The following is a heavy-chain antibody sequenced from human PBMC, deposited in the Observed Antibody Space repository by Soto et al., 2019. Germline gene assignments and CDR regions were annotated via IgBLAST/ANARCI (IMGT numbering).Heavy chain of an antibody. Sequence: SETLSLTCTVSGGSISSYYWSWIRQPPGKGLEWIGYIYYSGSTNYNPSLKSRVTISVDTSKNQFSLKLSSVTAADTAVYYCARVTVTTPQDAFDIWGQGTMVTVSS. CDR3: ARVTVTTPQDAFDI. J-gene: IGHJ3*02. V-gene: IGHV4-59*01. CDR2: IYYSGST. D-gene: IGHD4-17*01. CDR1: GGSISSYY.